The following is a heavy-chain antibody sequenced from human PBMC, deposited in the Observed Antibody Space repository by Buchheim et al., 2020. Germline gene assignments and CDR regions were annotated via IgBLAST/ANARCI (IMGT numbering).Heavy chain of an antibody. CDR1: GFTFSSYA. V-gene: IGHV3-23*01. Sequence: EVQLLESGGGLVQPGGSLRLSCAASGFTFSSYAMSWVRQAPGKGLEWVSAISGSGGSTYYADSVKGRFTISRDNSKNTLYLQMNSLRAEDTAVYYCANEVGNLFLAYDFWSGYPDYWGQGTL. D-gene: IGHD3-3*01. CDR3: ANEVGNLFLAYDFWSGYPDY. J-gene: IGHJ4*02. CDR2: ISGSGGST.